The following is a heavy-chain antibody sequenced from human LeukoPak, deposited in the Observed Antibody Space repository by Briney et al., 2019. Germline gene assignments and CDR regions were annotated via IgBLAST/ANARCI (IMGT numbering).Heavy chain of an antibody. D-gene: IGHD4-17*01. CDR1: GFTFDDYA. Sequence: QSGGSLRLSCAASGFTFDDYAMHWVRPAQGKGLEWVSGLSWNSGSIGYADYVKGRFTISRDNAKNSLYLQMNSLRAEDTALYYCARGPPTVPYYYYGRDVWGQGTTVTVSS. V-gene: IGHV3-9*01. CDR2: LSWNSGSI. J-gene: IGHJ6*02. CDR3: ARGPPTVPYYYYGRDV.